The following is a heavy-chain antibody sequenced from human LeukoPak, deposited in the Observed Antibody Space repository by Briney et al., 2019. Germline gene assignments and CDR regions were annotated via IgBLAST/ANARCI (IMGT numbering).Heavy chain of an antibody. CDR3: AKELHGSGNYAFDY. CDR2: VSVNGGTT. V-gene: IGHV3-23*01. J-gene: IGHJ4*02. D-gene: IGHD3-10*01. CDR1: GFTLRSCA. Sequence: PGGSLRLSCAASGFTLRSCALSWVRQAPGKGLECASTVSVNGGTTYYADSVKGRFTTSRDNSKNTLYLQMNSLRAEDTAVYFCAKELHGSGNYAFDYWGQGTLVTVSS.